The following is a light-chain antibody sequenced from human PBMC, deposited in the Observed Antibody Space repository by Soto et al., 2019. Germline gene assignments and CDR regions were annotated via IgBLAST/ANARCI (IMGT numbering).Light chain of an antibody. CDR1: QSVSSY. CDR3: QQRSNWLT. Sequence: EIVLTQSPATLSLSPGERATLSCRAGQSVSSYLAWYQQTPGQAPRLLIYDASNRATGIPARFSGSGSGTDFTLTISSLEPEDFAVYYCQQRSNWLTFGGGTKVEIK. J-gene: IGKJ4*01. V-gene: IGKV3-11*01. CDR2: DAS.